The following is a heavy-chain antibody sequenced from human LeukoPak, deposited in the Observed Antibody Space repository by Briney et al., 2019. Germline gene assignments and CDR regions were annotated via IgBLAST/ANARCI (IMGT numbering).Heavy chain of an antibody. CDR2: INSDGSST. Sequence: GGSLRLSRAASGFTFSSYWMHWVRQAPGKGLVWVSLINSDGSSTSYADSVKGRFTISRDNAKNTLYLQMNSLRAEDTAVYYCAIASRDMIAWIDYWGQGTLVTVSS. D-gene: IGHD3-22*01. J-gene: IGHJ4*02. CDR3: AIASRDMIAWIDY. CDR1: GFTFSSYW. V-gene: IGHV3-74*01.